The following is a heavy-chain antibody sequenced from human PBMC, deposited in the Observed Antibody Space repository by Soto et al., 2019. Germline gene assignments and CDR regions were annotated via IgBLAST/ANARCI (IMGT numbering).Heavy chain of an antibody. CDR1: SGSISSSNW. V-gene: IGHV4-4*02. CDR2: IYHSGST. D-gene: IGHD5-12*01. Sequence: SETLSLTCTVSSGSISSSNWWSWVRQPPGKGLEWIGEIYHSGSTNYNPSLKSRVTISVDKSKNQFSLKLSSVTAADTAVYYCARHPGGWLRSDYYYYGMDVWGQGTTVTVSS. J-gene: IGHJ6*02. CDR3: ARHPGGWLRSDYYYYGMDV.